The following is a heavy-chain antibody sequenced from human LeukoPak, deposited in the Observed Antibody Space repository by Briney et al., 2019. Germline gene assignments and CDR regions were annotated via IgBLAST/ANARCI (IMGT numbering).Heavy chain of an antibody. J-gene: IGHJ6*04. Sequence: SQTLSLTCAISGDTVSCNRASWNWIRQSPSRGLEWLGRTYYRSKWYNDYAVSVKSRITINPDTAKNQFSLLLNSVTPEDTAVYYCARAVVANSYDYYGVDVWGEGTTVTVSS. CDR2: TYYRSKWYN. CDR1: GDTVSCNRAS. CDR3: ARAVVANSYDYYGVDV. V-gene: IGHV6-1*01. D-gene: IGHD2-15*01.